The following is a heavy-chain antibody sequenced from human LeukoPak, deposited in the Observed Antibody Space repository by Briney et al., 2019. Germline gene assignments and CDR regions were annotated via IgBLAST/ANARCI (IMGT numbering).Heavy chain of an antibody. CDR3: ARRILRGRSVSIVGANGNYNWFDP. Sequence: SETLSLTCTVSGGSISSYYWSWIRQPPGKGLEWIGYIYYSGSTTYNPSLKSRVTISVDTSKNQFSLKLSSVTAADTAVYYCARRILRGRSVSIVGANGNYNWFDPWGQGTLVTVSS. D-gene: IGHD1-26*01. J-gene: IGHJ5*02. V-gene: IGHV4-59*08. CDR2: IYYSGST. CDR1: GGSISSYY.